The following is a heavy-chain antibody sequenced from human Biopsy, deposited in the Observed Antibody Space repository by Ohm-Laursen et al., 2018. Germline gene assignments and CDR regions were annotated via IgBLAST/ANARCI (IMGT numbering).Heavy chain of an antibody. J-gene: IGHJ6*02. CDR3: VRGVDYYDPYRYYAFDV. D-gene: IGHD3-22*01. Sequence: TLSLTCAVYGESFNGYYWSWIRQTPGKGLEWIGEINHSGRTNYNPSLKSRVTISVDTSKNQFSLKVRSVTAADTAVYYCVRGVDYYDPYRYYAFDVWGQGTTVTVSS. CDR1: GESFNGYY. CDR2: INHSGRT. V-gene: IGHV4-34*01.